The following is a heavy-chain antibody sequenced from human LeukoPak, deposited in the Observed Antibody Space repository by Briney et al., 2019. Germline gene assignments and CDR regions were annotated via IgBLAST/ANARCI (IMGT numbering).Heavy chain of an antibody. Sequence: GGSLRPSCAASGFTFSSYAMHWVRQAPGKGLEWVAVISYDGSNKYYADSVKGRFTISRDNSKNTLYLQMNSLRVEDTAVYYCARGWRGSGFDYWGQGTLVTVSS. CDR3: ARGWRGSGFDY. CDR1: GFTFSSYA. V-gene: IGHV3-30*04. CDR2: ISYDGSNK. D-gene: IGHD3-3*01. J-gene: IGHJ4*02.